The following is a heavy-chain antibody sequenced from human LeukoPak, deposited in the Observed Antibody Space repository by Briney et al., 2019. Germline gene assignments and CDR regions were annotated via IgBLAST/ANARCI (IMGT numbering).Heavy chain of an antibody. CDR2: INQDGSEK. V-gene: IGHV3-7*04. CDR3: ARYGALDY. J-gene: IGHJ4*02. Sequence: GGSLRLSCAASGFTFSSYWMSWVRQAPGKGLQWVANINQDGSEKYYVDSVKSRFTISRDNAKNSLYLQMKSLRTEDTAVYYCARYGALDYWGQGTLVTVSS. D-gene: IGHD4-17*01. CDR1: GFTFSSYW.